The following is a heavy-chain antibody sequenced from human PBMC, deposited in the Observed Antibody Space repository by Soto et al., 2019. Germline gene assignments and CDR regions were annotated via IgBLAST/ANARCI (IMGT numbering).Heavy chain of an antibody. V-gene: IGHV3-7*01. CDR1: GFTFRNYW. CDR2: IKQDGSQT. J-gene: IGHJ4*02. Sequence: EVHLVESGGGLVHPGGSLSLSCAASGFTFRNYWMSWVRQAPGKGLEWVANIKQDGSQTYYADSVKGRFTISRDNARSSVFLQMINLRDDDTAIYRCATRPLSSTPTPYLGVFDYCGRGTVVSVSS. CDR3: ATRPLSSTPTPYLGVFDY. D-gene: IGHD2-15*01.